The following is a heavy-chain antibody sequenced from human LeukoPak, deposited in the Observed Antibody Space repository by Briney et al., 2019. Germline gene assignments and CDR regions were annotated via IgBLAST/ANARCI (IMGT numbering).Heavy chain of an antibody. Sequence: SVKVSCKASGGTFSSYAISCVRQAPGQGLEWMGRIIPIFGIANYAQKFRGRATITADKSTSTAYMELSSLRSEDTAVYYCASQKGHSGWYRMEVDYWGQGTLVTVSS. J-gene: IGHJ4*02. V-gene: IGHV1-69*04. D-gene: IGHD6-19*01. CDR1: GGTFSSYA. CDR3: ASQKGHSGWYRMEVDY. CDR2: IIPIFGIA.